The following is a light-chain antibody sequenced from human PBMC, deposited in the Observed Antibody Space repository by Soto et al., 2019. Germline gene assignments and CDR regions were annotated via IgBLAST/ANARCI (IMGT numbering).Light chain of an antibody. V-gene: IGLV1-47*01. CDR2: RNN. Sequence: QSVLTQPPSASGTPGQRVTISCSGSSSNIGSNYVYWYQQLPGTAPKLLIYRNNQRPSGVPDRFSGFKSGTSASLAISGLRSEDEADYYCAAWDDSLSGRYVFGTGTKV. J-gene: IGLJ1*01. CDR3: AAWDDSLSGRYV. CDR1: SSNIGSNY.